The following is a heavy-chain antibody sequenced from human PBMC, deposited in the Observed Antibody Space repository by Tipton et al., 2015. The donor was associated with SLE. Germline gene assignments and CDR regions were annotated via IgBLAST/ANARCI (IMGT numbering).Heavy chain of an antibody. CDR2: IYTSGST. CDR3: ARNDGMDV. CDR1: GGSISSGSYY. Sequence: TLSLTCTVSGGSISSGSYYWSWIRQPAGKGLEWIGRIYTSGSTNYNPSLKSRVTISVDASKNQFSLKLSSVTAADTAVYYCARNDGMDVWGQGTTVTVSS. V-gene: IGHV4-61*02. J-gene: IGHJ6*02.